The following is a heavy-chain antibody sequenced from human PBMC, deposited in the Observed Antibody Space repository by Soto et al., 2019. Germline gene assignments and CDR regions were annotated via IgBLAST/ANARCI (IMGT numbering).Heavy chain of an antibody. V-gene: IGHV1-18*01. D-gene: IGHD3-10*01. Sequence: ASVKVSCKASGYTFTSYGISWVRQAPGQGLEWMGWISAYNGNTNYAQKLQGRVTMTTDTSTSTAYMELRSLRSDDTAVYYCARGDYYGSGSYYLGPFDPWGQGSLGTVAS. CDR3: ARGDYYGSGSYYLGPFDP. CDR1: GYTFTSYG. J-gene: IGHJ5*02. CDR2: ISAYNGNT.